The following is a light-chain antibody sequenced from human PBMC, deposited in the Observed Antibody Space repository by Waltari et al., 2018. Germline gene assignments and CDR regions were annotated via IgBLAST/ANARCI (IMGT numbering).Light chain of an antibody. J-gene: IGKJ1*01. CDR2: KAS. CDR1: QGISSW. CDR3: QQYYSAPWT. V-gene: IGKV1-5*03. Sequence: DIQMTQSPSSLSASVGDRVTITCRASQGISSWLAWYQQKPGKAPKLLIFKASSLQSGVPSRFSGSGSGTDFTLTINSLQPEDFATYYCQQYYSAPWTFGQGTRVDIK.